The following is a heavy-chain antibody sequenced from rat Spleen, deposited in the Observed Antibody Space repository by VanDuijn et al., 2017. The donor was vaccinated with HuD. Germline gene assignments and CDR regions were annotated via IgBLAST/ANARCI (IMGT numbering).Heavy chain of an antibody. CDR1: GFTLSDYY. J-gene: IGHJ2*01. Sequence: EVQLVESDGGLVQPGRSLKLSCAASGFTLSDYYMAWVRQAPTKGLEWVATMSYGDSSGHSSTYYRDSVKGRFTISRDNAKTTLSLQMDSLRSEDTATYYCARRHYGYTDYFDYWGQGVMVTVSS. D-gene: IGHD1-9*01. CDR3: ARRHYGYTDYFDY. V-gene: IGHV5-29*01. CDR2: MSYGDSSGHSST.